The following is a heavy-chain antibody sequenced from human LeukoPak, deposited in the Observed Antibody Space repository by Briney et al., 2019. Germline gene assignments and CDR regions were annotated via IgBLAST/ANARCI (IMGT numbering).Heavy chain of an antibody. Sequence: ASVKVSCKASGYIFTGYYIHGVRQPPGRGLEWMGWIRAYNGNTNYAQKLQGRVTMTTDTYTSTVYTEVRSLRSDETDVYYCARDGRWLQDAFDIWGQGTMVTVSS. J-gene: IGHJ3*02. CDR1: GYIFTGYY. CDR3: ARDGRWLQDAFDI. CDR2: IRAYNGNT. D-gene: IGHD5-24*01. V-gene: IGHV1-18*01.